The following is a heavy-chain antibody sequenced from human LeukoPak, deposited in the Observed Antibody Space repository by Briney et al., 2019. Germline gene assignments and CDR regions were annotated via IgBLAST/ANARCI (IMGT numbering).Heavy chain of an antibody. CDR2: IYYSGST. CDR3: ARGAPAVVAAAIMDV. V-gene: IGHV4-59*01. J-gene: IGHJ6*04. Sequence: PSETLSLTCTVSGGSISSYYWSWIRQPPGKALEWIGYIYYSGSTNYNPSLKSRVTISVDTPKNQFSQKLSSVTAADTAVYYCARGAPAVVAAAIMDVWGKGTTVTVSS. D-gene: IGHD2-15*01. CDR1: GGSISSYY.